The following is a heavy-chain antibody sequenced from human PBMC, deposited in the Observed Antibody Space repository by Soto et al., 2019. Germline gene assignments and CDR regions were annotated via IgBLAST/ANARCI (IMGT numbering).Heavy chain of an antibody. CDR2: ISYDGSNK. D-gene: IGHD3-3*01. V-gene: IGHV3-30-3*01. CDR3: ARESYYDFWSGSYYYYYYGMDV. CDR1: GFTFSSYA. J-gene: IGHJ6*02. Sequence: QVQLVESGGGVVQPGRSLRLSCAASGFTFSSYAMHWVRQAPGKGLEWVAVISYDGSNKYYADSVKGRFTISRDNSKNTLYLQMNSLRAEDTAVYYCARESYYDFWSGSYYYYYYGMDVWGQGTTVTVSS.